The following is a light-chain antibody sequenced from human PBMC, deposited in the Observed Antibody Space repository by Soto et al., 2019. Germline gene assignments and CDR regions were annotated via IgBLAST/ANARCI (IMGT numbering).Light chain of an antibody. CDR3: QQRSNWR. J-gene: IGKJ3*01. CDR2: DAS. Sequence: EMVLTQSPATLSLSPGERATLSSSASQSVSSYLAWYQQKPGQAPRLLIYDASNRATGIPARFSGSGSGTDFTLTISSLEPEDFAVYYCQQRSNWRFGPGTKVDIK. V-gene: IGKV3-11*01. CDR1: QSVSSY.